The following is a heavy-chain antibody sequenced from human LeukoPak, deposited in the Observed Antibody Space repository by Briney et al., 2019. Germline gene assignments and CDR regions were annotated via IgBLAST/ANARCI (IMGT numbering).Heavy chain of an antibody. J-gene: IGHJ4*02. Sequence: SETLSLTCTVSGGSISSYYWSWIRQPPGKGLEWIGYIYYSGSTNYNPSLKSRVTISVDTSKNQFSLKLSSVTAADTAVYYCARRGSSGWWNYWGQGTLVTVSS. D-gene: IGHD6-19*01. V-gene: IGHV4-59*08. CDR3: ARRGSSGWWNY. CDR1: GGSISSYY. CDR2: IYYSGST.